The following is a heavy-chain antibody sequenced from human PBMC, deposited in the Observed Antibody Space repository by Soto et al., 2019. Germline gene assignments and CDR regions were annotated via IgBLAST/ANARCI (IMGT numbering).Heavy chain of an antibody. CDR2: INHSGST. D-gene: IGHD4-17*01. J-gene: IGHJ6*02. V-gene: IGHV4-34*01. CDR3: ARGVGDYGYYYGMDV. CDR1: GGSFSGYY. Sequence: SETLSLTCGVYGGSFSGYYWSWIRQPPGKGLEWIGEINHSGSTNYNPSLKSRITISVDTSKNQFSLKQSSVTAADTAVYYCARGVGDYGYYYGMDVWGQGTTVTVSS.